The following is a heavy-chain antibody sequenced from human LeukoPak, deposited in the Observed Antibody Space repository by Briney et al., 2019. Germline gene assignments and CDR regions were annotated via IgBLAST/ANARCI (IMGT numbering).Heavy chain of an antibody. J-gene: IGHJ2*01. CDR1: GGSFSGYY. CDR2: INHSGST. Sequence: PSETLSLTCAVYGGSFSGYYWSWIRQPPGKGPEWIGEINHSGSTNYNPSLKSRVTISVDTSKNQFSLKLSSVTAADTAVYYCARAADYYDNTGYYYGWYFDLWGRGTLVTVSS. V-gene: IGHV4-34*01. CDR3: ARAADYYDNTGYYYGWYFDL. D-gene: IGHD3-22*01.